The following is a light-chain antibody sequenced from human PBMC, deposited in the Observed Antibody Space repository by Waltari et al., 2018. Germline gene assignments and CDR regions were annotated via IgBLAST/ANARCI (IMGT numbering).Light chain of an antibody. J-gene: IGLJ3*02. Sequence: QTVVTQEPSLSVSPGGTVTLTCALSSGSLSTTSYATWYQQTPGQAPRTLVYKANARSSGVPARFSGSILGNTAALTSTGAQADDESDYYCALYMGSGIWVFGGGPRLTVL. V-gene: IGLV8-61*01. CDR2: KAN. CDR1: SGSLSTTSY. CDR3: ALYMGSGIWV.